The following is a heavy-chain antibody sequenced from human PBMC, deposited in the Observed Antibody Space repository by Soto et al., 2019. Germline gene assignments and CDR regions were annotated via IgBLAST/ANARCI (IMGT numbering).Heavy chain of an antibody. J-gene: IGHJ6*02. D-gene: IGHD1-26*01. V-gene: IGHV1-18*01. Sequence: SXKVSFRASGYPXTKFGIHVVRQAPGQGLEWMGWIIVHSCGKKYGPKFRDRLTMVTDTSSKTAYMELRSLKYDDTAVYYCAKDGGHGARMHICGMDVWGQGTTVTVSS. CDR3: AKDGGHGARMHICGMDV. CDR2: IIVHSCGK. CDR1: GYPXTKFG.